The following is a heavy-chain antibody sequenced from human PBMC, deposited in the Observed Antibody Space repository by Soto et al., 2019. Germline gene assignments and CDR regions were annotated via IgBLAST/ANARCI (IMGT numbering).Heavy chain of an antibody. CDR2: IYSGGST. CDR1: GFTVSSNY. D-gene: IGHD6-19*01. Sequence: GGSLRLSCAASGFTVSSNYMSWVRQAPGKGLEWVSVIYSGGSTYYADSVKGRFTISRDNSKNTLYLQMNSLRAEDTAVYYCARVGPGSGWGLDYWGQGTLVTVSS. V-gene: IGHV3-66*01. J-gene: IGHJ4*02. CDR3: ARVGPGSGWGLDY.